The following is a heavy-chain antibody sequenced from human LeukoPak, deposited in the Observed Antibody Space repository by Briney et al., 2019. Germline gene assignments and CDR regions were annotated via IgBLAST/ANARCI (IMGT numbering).Heavy chain of an antibody. CDR3: ARQRGSGWLDY. J-gene: IGHJ4*02. Sequence: GGSLRLSCAASRFTLSNYWMSWVRQAPGKGLEWVANIKQDGSETYYVDSVKGRFTISRDNAKNSLSLQMNSQRAEDTAVYYCARQRGSGWLDYWGQGTLVTVSS. D-gene: IGHD6-19*01. CDR1: RFTLSNYW. CDR2: IKQDGSET. V-gene: IGHV3-7*01.